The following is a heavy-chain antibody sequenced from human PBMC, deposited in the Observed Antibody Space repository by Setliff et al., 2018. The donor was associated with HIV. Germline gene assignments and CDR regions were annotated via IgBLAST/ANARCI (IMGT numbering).Heavy chain of an antibody. CDR2: ISNSRTTT. D-gene: IGHD3-22*01. Sequence: GGSLRLSCAASGFTFSDYYMTWIRQAPGKGLEWISYISNSRTTTSYADSVKGRFTISRDNAKNSLYLQMNSLRAEDTALYYCAREADYYDSSGYYYYYYYMDVWGKGTTVTVSS. J-gene: IGHJ6*03. V-gene: IGHV3-11*01. CDR1: GFTFSDYY. CDR3: AREADYYDSSGYYYYYYYMDV.